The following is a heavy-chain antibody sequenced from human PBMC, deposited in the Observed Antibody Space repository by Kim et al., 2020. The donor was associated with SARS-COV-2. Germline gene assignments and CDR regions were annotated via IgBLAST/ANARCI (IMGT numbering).Heavy chain of an antibody. CDR2: IYPGDSDT. V-gene: IGHV5-51*01. CDR1: GYSFTSYW. J-gene: IGHJ2*01. Sequence: GESLKISCKGSGYSFTSYWIGWVRQMPGKGLEWMGIIYPGDSDTRYSPSFQGQVTISADKSISTAYLQWSSLKASDTAMYYCARLPYGGKEDWYFDLWGRGTLVTVSS. CDR3: ARLPYGGKEDWYFDL. D-gene: IGHD4-17*01.